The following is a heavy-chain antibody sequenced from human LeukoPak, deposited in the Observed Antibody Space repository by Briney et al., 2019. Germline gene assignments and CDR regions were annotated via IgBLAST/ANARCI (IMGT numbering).Heavy chain of an antibody. CDR3: ARETGTTPRAKFDP. J-gene: IGHJ5*02. V-gene: IGHV3-21*01. CDR2: ISSSSSYT. D-gene: IGHD1-7*01. Sequence: PGGSLRLSCAASGFAFSSYSMNWVRQAPGKGLEWVSSISSSSSYTYYADSVKGRFTISRDNAKNSLHLQMNSLRAEDTAVYYCARETGTTPRAKFDPWGQGTLVTVSS. CDR1: GFAFSSYS.